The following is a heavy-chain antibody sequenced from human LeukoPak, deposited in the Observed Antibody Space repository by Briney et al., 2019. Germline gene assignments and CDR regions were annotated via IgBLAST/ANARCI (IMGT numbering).Heavy chain of an antibody. CDR2: IYSGGNT. Sequence: GGSLGLSCTVSGFTVSSNSWSWVRQAPGKGLEWVSFIYSGGNTHYSDSVKGRFTISRDNAKNSLYLQMNSLRAEDTAVYYCARDRTGTPFDYWGQGTLVTVSS. D-gene: IGHD1-1*01. CDR1: GFTVSSNS. J-gene: IGHJ4*02. V-gene: IGHV3-53*01. CDR3: ARDRTGTPFDY.